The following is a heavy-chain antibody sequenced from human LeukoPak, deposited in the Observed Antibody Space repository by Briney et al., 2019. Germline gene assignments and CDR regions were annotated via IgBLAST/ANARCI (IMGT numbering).Heavy chain of an antibody. CDR3: ARGRPYGDYFDY. V-gene: IGHV4-61*02. D-gene: IGHD4-17*01. Sequence: SQTLSLTCTVSGDSISRNIYYWCWIRQSAGKGLEWIGRLNPSGTTSSNPSLKSRLTMSLDPSEDKFSLKLSSVTPADTALYYCARGRPYGDYFDYWGQGSLVTVSS. J-gene: IGHJ4*02. CDR1: GDSISRNIYY. CDR2: LNPSGTT.